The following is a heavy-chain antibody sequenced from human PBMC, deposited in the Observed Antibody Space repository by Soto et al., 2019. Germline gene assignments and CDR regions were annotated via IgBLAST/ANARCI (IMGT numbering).Heavy chain of an antibody. V-gene: IGHV1-69*13. CDR2: IIPIFGTA. CDR1: GGTFSSYA. Sequence: SVKVSCKASGGTFSSYAISWVRQAPGQGLEWMGGIIPIFGTANYAQKFQGRVTITADESTSTAYMELSSLRSEDTAVYYCAAHYYDSSGKDYWGQGTLVTVSS. CDR3: AAHYYDSSGKDY. J-gene: IGHJ4*02. D-gene: IGHD3-22*01.